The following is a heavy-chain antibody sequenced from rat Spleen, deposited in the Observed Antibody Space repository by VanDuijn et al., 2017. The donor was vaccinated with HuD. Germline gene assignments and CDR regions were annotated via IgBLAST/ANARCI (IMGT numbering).Heavy chain of an antibody. J-gene: IGHJ2*01. V-gene: IGHV5S13*01. CDR1: GFTFSNYG. CDR3: ARPGFYYYSGSPYFDY. D-gene: IGHD1-1*01. Sequence: EVQLVESGGGLVQPGRSLKLSCAASGFTFSNYGMAWVRQAPTKGLEWVASISTGGGNTYYRDSVKGRFTISRDNAKNTLYLQMDSLRSEDTATYYCARPGFYYYSGSPYFDYWGQGVMVTVSS. CDR2: ISTGGGNT.